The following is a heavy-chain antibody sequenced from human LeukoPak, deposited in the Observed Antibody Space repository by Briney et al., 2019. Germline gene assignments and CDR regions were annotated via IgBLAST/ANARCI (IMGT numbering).Heavy chain of an antibody. J-gene: IGHJ4*02. CDR3: ARDLPWGSSTSSGYSLGY. Sequence: GRSLRLSCAASGFSFSSYAMHWVRQAPGKGLEWVAVIWYDGSNKYYADSVKGRFTISRDNSKNTLYLQMNSLRAEDTAVYYCARDLPWGSSTSSGYSLGYWGQGTLVTVSS. D-gene: IGHD3-22*01. CDR1: GFSFSSYA. V-gene: IGHV3-33*01. CDR2: IWYDGSNK.